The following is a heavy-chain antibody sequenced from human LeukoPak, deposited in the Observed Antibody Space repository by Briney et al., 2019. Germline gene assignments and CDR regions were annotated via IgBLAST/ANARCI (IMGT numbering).Heavy chain of an antibody. CDR1: GFIFSNYA. V-gene: IGHV3-23*01. Sequence: GGSLRLSCEGSGFIFSNYAMTWVRQAPGKGLEWVSTISDSGGNTFYADSVKGRFTISRDNSKSTLSLQMNSLRAEDTAVYYCAKGSPEYYFDYWGQGTLVTVSS. CDR2: ISDSGGNT. J-gene: IGHJ4*02. CDR3: AKGSPEYYFDY.